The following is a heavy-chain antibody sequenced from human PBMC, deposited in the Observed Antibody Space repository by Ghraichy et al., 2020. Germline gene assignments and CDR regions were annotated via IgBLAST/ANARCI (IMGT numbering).Heavy chain of an antibody. Sequence: LSLTCAASGFTFRDFAMTWVRLAPGKGLEWVSSITDSGYNTYYADSVKGRFAISRDNSRDTLYLQMNSLRAEDTAVYYCAKDMTVLRILEWLSFFDDWGQGTLVTVSS. D-gene: IGHD3-3*01. J-gene: IGHJ5*02. V-gene: IGHV3-23*01. CDR2: ITDSGYNT. CDR1: GFTFRDFA. CDR3: AKDMTVLRILEWLSFFDD.